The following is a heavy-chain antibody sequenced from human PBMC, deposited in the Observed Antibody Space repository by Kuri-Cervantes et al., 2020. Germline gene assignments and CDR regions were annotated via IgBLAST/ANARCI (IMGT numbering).Heavy chain of an antibody. Sequence: GGSLRLSCAASGFTFNNYALSWVRQAPGKGLEWVSAISGSGDSTYYADSVKGRFTISRDNSKSTLYLHMNSLRAEDTAVYYCARQREYCSSTSCYTNYYYGMDVWGQGTTVTVSS. CDR2: ISGSGDST. V-gene: IGHV3-23*01. CDR1: GFTFNNYA. CDR3: ARQREYCSSTSCYTNYYYGMDV. D-gene: IGHD2-2*02. J-gene: IGHJ6*02.